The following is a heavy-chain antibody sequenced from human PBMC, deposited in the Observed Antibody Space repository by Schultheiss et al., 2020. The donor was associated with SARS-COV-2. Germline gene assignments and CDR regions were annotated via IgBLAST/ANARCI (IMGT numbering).Heavy chain of an antibody. CDR2: IIPIFGTA. V-gene: IGHV1-69*13. Sequence: SVKVSCKASGYTFTSYYMHWVRQAPGQGLEWMGGIIPIFGTANYAQKFQGRVTITADESTSTAYMELSSLRSEDTAVYYCARLTSYCSSTSCYGDYWGQGTLVTVSS. CDR3: ARLTSYCSSTSCYGDY. CDR1: GYTFTSYY. D-gene: IGHD2-2*01. J-gene: IGHJ4*02.